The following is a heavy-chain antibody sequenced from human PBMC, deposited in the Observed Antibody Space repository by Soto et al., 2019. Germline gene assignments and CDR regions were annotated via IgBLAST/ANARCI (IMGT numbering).Heavy chain of an antibody. CDR3: ARDNYQYDTSPDVLDV. V-gene: IGHV3-33*01. D-gene: IGHD3-22*01. CDR2: IWFDGSEK. CDR1: GFNFHLYG. J-gene: IGHJ3*01. Sequence: QVELVESGGGVVQPGRSLRLSCAASGFNFHLYGMHWVRQAPGKGLEWVAVIWFDGSEKYYADSVKGRFTISRDYSKNTGLLQMDSLIAEDTAVYYCARDNYQYDTSPDVLDVWGQGTVVTVSS.